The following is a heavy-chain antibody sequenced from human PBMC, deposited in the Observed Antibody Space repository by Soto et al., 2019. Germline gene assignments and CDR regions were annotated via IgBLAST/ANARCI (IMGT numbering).Heavy chain of an antibody. CDR1: GFTVSSNY. D-gene: IGHD2-2*01. Sequence: GSLRLSCAASGFTVSSNYMSWVRQAPGKGLEWVSVIYSGGSTYYADSVKGRFTISRDNSKNTLYLQMNSLRAEDTAVYYCARSQDIVVVPATIKPYYMDVWGKGTTVTVSS. V-gene: IGHV3-66*01. J-gene: IGHJ6*03. CDR3: ARSQDIVVVPATIKPYYMDV. CDR2: IYSGGST.